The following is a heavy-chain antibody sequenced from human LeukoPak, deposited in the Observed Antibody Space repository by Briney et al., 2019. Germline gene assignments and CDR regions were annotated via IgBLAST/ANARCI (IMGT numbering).Heavy chain of an antibody. D-gene: IGHD3-3*01. CDR2: ISSSGSTI. CDR3: AQTSGSGYYYYYYMDV. Sequence: GGSLRLSCAASGFTFSSYSMNWVHQAPGKGLEWVSYISSSGSTIYYADSVKGRFTISRDNAKNSLYLQMNSLRAEDTAVYYCAQTSGSGYYYYYYMDVWGKGTTVTVSS. CDR1: GFTFSSYS. V-gene: IGHV3-48*04. J-gene: IGHJ6*03.